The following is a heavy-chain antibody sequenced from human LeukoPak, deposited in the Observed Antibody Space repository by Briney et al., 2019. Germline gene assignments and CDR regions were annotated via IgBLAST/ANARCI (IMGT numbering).Heavy chain of an antibody. J-gene: IGHJ4*02. D-gene: IGHD1-26*01. V-gene: IGHV3-23*01. CDR3: AKDRESIVGATSFDY. CDR2: ISGSGGST. CDR1: GFTFSSYA. Sequence: GGSLRPSCAATGFTFSSYAMSWVRQAPGKGLEWVSAISGSGGSTYYADSVKGRFTISRDNSKNTLCLQMNSLRAEDTAVYYCAKDRESIVGATSFDYWGQGTLVTVSS.